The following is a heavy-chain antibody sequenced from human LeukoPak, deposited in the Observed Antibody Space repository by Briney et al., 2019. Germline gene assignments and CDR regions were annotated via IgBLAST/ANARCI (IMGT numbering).Heavy chain of an antibody. Sequence: SQTLSLTCTVSGDSISSYYWSWIRQPPGKGLEWIGYMYNSGSTKYNPSLKSRVTISADTSKNQFSLKLSSVTAADTAVYYCARFGSGSAFDIWGQGTMVTVSS. D-gene: IGHD2-15*01. CDR2: MYNSGST. V-gene: IGHV4-59*08. CDR3: ARFGSGSAFDI. CDR1: GDSISSYY. J-gene: IGHJ3*02.